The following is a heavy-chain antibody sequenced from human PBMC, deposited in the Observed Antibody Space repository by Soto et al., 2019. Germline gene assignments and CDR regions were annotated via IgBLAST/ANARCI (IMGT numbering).Heavy chain of an antibody. Sequence: VASVKVSCKASGYIFTGYYIQWVRQAPGQGLEWMGWINTKTGGTKYAQKFQGRVTMTRDTSINTAYMEVSRLRSDDTAVYYCATDKVAFDMWGQGTVVTVSS. J-gene: IGHJ3*02. D-gene: IGHD3-9*01. CDR2: INTKTGGT. CDR3: ATDKVAFDM. V-gene: IGHV1-2*02. CDR1: GYIFTGYY.